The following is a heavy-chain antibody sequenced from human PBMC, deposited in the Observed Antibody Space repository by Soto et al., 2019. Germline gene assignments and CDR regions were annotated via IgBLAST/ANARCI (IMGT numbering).Heavy chain of an antibody. V-gene: IGHV4-38-2*02. CDR3: ARDSRTGCSSTDCYMS. J-gene: IGHJ5*02. D-gene: IGHD2-2*01. Sequence: PSETLSLTCAVSGYSISSGYYWGWIRQPPGKGLEWIGSIYHSGNTRNNPSLKSRVTMSVDKSNNQFSLNLMSVTAADTATYYCARDSRTGCSSTDCYMSWGRGILVTVSS. CDR2: IYHSGNT. CDR1: GYSISSGYY.